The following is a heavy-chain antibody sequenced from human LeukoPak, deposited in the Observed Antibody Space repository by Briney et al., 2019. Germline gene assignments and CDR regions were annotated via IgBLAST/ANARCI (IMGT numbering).Heavy chain of an antibody. CDR2: IYPGDSDT. D-gene: IGHD1-26*01. J-gene: IGHJ3*02. CDR3: ARRLRMWELISDAFDI. CDR1: GYSFTSYW. Sequence: GESLKISCKGSGYSFTSYWIGWVRQMPGKGLEWMGIIYPGDSDTRYSPSFQGQVTTSADKSISTAYLQWSSLKASDTAMYYCARRLRMWELISDAFDIWGQGTMVTVSS. V-gene: IGHV5-51*01.